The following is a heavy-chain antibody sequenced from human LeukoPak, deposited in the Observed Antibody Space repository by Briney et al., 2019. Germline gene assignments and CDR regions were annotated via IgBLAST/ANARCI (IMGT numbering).Heavy chain of an antibody. CDR2: FDPEDGET. V-gene: IGHV1-24*01. J-gene: IGHJ3*02. Sequence: ASVKVSCKVSGYTLTELSMHWVRQAPGKGLEWMGGFDPEDGETIYAQKFQGRVTMTEDTSTDTAYMELSSLRSEDTAVYYCATAVLQFRQYAFDIWGQGTMVTVSS. D-gene: IGHD2-21*01. CDR3: ATAVLQFRQYAFDI. CDR1: GYTLTELS.